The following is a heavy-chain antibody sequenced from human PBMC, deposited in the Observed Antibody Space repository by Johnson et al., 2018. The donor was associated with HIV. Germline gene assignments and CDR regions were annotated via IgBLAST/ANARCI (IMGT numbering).Heavy chain of an antibody. J-gene: IGHJ3*02. CDR1: GSTFSGSA. V-gene: IGHV3-73*02. CDR2: IRSKANNYAT. CDR3: SYAFDI. Sequence: VQLVESGGGLVQPGGSLKLSCAASGSTFSGSAMHWVRQASGKGLEWVGRIRSKANNYATTYAASLKGRFTISRDDSKNTAYLQMNSLKTEDTAVYYCSYAFDIWGQGTMVTVSS.